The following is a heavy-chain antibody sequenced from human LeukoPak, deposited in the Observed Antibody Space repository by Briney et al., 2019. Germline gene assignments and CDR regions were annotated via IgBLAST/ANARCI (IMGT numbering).Heavy chain of an antibody. CDR3: ARDGSGPFDY. CDR1: GFTFSSYG. CDR2: IYSGGST. V-gene: IGHV3-53*01. Sequence: PGKSLRLSCAASGFTFSSYGMHWVRQAPGKGLEWVSVIYSGGSTYYADSVKGRFTISRDNSKNTLYLQLNSLRAEDTAVYYCARDGSGPFDYWGQGTLVTVSS. D-gene: IGHD6-19*01. J-gene: IGHJ4*02.